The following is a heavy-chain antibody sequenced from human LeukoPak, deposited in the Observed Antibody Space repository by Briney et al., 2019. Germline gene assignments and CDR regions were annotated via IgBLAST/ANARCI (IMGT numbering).Heavy chain of an antibody. Sequence: PGGPLRLSCAASGFTFSSYDMLWVRQAPGKGLEWVAVISYDGSNKNYAGSVKGRFTISRDNSKNTLYLQLHSLSAEDTAVYYCARDGGSYCSSTSCYRNYYYYMDVWGKGTTVTVSS. V-gene: IGHV3-30-3*01. D-gene: IGHD2-2*02. CDR1: GFTFSSYD. J-gene: IGHJ6*03. CDR2: ISYDGSNK. CDR3: ARDGGSYCSSTSCYRNYYYYMDV.